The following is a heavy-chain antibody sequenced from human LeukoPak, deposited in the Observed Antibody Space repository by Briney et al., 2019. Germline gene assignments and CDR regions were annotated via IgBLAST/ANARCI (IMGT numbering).Heavy chain of an antibody. J-gene: IGHJ4*02. CDR3: AKDWGYSGSYYFDY. CDR2: ISWDGGST. V-gene: IGHV3-43*01. CDR1: GFTFDDYT. Sequence: GGSLRLSCAASGFTFDDYTMHWVRQAPGKGLEWVSLISWDGGSTYYADSVKGRFTISRDNSKNSLYLQMNSLRTEDTALYYCAKDWGYSGSYYFDYWGQGTLVTVSS. D-gene: IGHD1-26*01.